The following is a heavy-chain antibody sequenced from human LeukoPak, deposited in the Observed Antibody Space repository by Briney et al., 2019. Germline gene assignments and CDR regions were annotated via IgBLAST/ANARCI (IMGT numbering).Heavy chain of an antibody. CDR2: IYYSGST. CDR3: ARGVDHDAFDI. V-gene: IGHV4-59*01. J-gene: IGHJ3*02. D-gene: IGHD5-12*01. CDR1: GGSISSYY. Sequence: SETLSLTCTVSGGSISSYYWSWIRQPPGKGLEWIGYIYYSGSTNYNPSLKSRVTISVDTSKNQFSLKLSSVTAADTAVYYCARGVDHDAFDIWGQGTMVTVSS.